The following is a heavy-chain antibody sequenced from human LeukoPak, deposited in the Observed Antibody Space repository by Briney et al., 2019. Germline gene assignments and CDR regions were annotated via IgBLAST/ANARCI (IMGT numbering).Heavy chain of an antibody. CDR2: IYYSGST. CDR3: ARDYYFGGNWFDP. J-gene: IGHJ5*02. D-gene: IGHD3-10*01. Sequence: PSKTLSLTCTVSGDSISSYYWCWIQQPPGKGLEWIGYIYYSGSTNYNPSLKSRVTISVDTSKNQFSLKLSSVTAADTAVYYCARDYYFGGNWFDPWGQGTLVTVSS. CDR1: GDSISSYY. V-gene: IGHV4-59*01.